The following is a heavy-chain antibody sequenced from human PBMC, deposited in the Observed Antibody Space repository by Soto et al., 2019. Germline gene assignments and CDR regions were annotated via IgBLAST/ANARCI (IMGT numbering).Heavy chain of an antibody. CDR3: ARGGSGYVWFNEF. J-gene: IGHJ1*01. CDR1: GGLFSSYA. CDR2: IIPVFSTA. V-gene: IGHV1-69*01. D-gene: IGHD3-22*01. Sequence: QEQLVQSGAEVKKPVSSVKVSCKASGGLFSSYAISWVRQAPGQGLEWMGGIIPVFSTAYYAEKFQGRVTVTADESTNTAYMELSSLRSEDKARYYCARGGSGYVWFNEFWGQGSLVTVSS.